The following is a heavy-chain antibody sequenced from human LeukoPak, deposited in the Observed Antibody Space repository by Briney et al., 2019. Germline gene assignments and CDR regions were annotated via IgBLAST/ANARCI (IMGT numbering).Heavy chain of an antibody. D-gene: IGHD3-3*01. CDR3: ARGFLEWSDAFDI. V-gene: IGHV4-39*01. J-gene: IGHJ3*02. CDR1: GGSISNSSSY. Sequence: PSETLSLTCTVSGGSISNSSSYWGWIRQPPGKGLEWIGSIYYSGSTYYNPSLKSRVTISVDTSKNQFSLKLSSVTAADTAVYYCARGFLEWSDAFDIWGQGTMVTVSS. CDR2: IYYSGST.